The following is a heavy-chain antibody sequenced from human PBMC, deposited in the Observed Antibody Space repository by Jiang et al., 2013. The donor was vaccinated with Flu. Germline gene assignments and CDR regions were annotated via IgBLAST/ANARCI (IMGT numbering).Heavy chain of an antibody. CDR1: GFTFSDYY. CDR3: AGAVTTFRRFDY. V-gene: IGHV3-11*01. CDR2: ISSSGSTI. D-gene: IGHD4-17*01. J-gene: IGHJ4*02. Sequence: AASGFTFSDYYMSWIRQAPGKGLEWVSYISSSGSTIYYADSVKGRFTISRDNAKNSLYLQMNSLRAEDTAVYYCAGAVTTFRRFDYWGQGTLVTVSS.